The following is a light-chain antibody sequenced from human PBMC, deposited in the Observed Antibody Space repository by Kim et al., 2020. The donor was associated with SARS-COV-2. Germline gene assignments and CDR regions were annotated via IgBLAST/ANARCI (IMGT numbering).Light chain of an antibody. CDR3: AAWDDSLNGWV. CDR1: SSNIGRNT. Sequence: GQRVTDSCSGSSSNIGRNTVNWYQQLPGTAPKLLIYSNNQRPSGVPDRFSGSKSGTSASLAISGLQSEDEADYYCAAWDDSLNGWVFGGGTKLTVL. CDR2: SNN. V-gene: IGLV1-44*01. J-gene: IGLJ3*02.